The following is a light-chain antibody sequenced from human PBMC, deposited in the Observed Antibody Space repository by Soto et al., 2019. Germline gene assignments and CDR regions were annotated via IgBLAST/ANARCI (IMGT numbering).Light chain of an antibody. CDR3: QQYGSSLPWA. J-gene: IGKJ1*01. CDR1: QSVSSRY. V-gene: IGKV3-20*01. Sequence: ELVLTQSPGTLSLSPGERATLSCRASQSVSSRYLAWYQQKPGQAPRLLIYGASSRATGIPDRFSGSGSGTDFTLTISRLEPEDFAVYYCQQYGSSLPWAFGQGTKVEIK. CDR2: GAS.